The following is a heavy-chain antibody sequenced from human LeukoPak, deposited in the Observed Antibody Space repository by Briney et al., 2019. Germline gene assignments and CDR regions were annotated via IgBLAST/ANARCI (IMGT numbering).Heavy chain of an antibody. Sequence: ASVKVSCKASGYTFTSYGISWVRQAPGQGLEWMSWISAYNGNTNYAQKFQGRVTMTEDTSTDTAYMELSSLRSEDTAVYYCATIAARHLNWFDPWGQGTLVTVSS. CDR2: ISAYNGNT. D-gene: IGHD6-6*01. CDR1: GYTFTSYG. J-gene: IGHJ5*02. CDR3: ATIAARHLNWFDP. V-gene: IGHV1-18*01.